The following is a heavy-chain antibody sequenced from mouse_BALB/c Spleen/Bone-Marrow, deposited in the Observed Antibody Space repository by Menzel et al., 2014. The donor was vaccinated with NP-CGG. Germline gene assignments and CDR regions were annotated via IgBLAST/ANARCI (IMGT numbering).Heavy chain of an antibody. J-gene: IGHJ3*01. CDR3: ARDVGYGNYFVY. CDR1: GFTFSDFY. D-gene: IGHD2-10*02. Sequence: VQLKESGGGLVQPGDSLRLSCAPSGFTFSDFYMEWVRQPPGKRPEWIAASRNKAKYYTTEYSASVKGRFIVSRDTSQSVLYLQMNALRAEDTAIYYCARDVGYGNYFVYWGQGTLVTVSA. CDR2: SRNKAKYYTT. V-gene: IGHV7-1*02.